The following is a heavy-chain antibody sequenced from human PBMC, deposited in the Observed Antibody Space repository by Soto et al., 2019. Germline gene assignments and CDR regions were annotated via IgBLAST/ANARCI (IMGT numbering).Heavy chain of an antibody. CDR3: ARDMLSVGPRAHDAFDV. V-gene: IGHV1-3*01. CDR2: SNPDTGNT. D-gene: IGHD2-8*01. J-gene: IGHJ3*01. CDR1: GFRFSDNL. Sequence: QVQLVQSGAEVMKPGASVNISCRASGFRFSDNLINWVRQAPGQCLEWRGWSNPDTGNTRYSETFQGSVTSPMHSSASIAYVEVSDLTSEDTAVYYCARDMLSVGPRAHDAFDVWGQGTMVTVSS.